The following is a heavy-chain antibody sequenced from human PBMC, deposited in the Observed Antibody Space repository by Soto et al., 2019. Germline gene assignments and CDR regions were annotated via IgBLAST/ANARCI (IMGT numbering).Heavy chain of an antibody. CDR1: GFTFSSYA. Sequence: PGGSLRLSCAASGFTFSSYAMSWVRQAPGKGLEWVSAISCSGSSKYYADSVKGRFTISRDNSKNTLYLQMNSLRAEDTAVYYCARDSPTLRGFDYWGQGTLVTVSS. CDR2: ISCSGSSK. J-gene: IGHJ4*02. CDR3: ARDSPTLRGFDY. V-gene: IGHV3-23*01.